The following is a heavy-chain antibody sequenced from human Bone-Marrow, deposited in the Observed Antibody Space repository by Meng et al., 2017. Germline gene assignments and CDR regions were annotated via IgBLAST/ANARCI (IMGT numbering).Heavy chain of an antibody. CDR2: IKQDGSEK. D-gene: IGHD2-15*01. J-gene: IGHJ1*01. CDR1: GFTFSSYW. Sequence: GESLKISCAASGFTFSSYWMSWVRQAPGKGLEWVANIKQDGSEKYYVDSVKGRFTISRDNAKNSLYLQMNSLRAEDTAVYYCERDQRGWPEYFQHWGQGTLVTVSS. CDR3: ERDQRGWPEYFQH. V-gene: IGHV3-7*01.